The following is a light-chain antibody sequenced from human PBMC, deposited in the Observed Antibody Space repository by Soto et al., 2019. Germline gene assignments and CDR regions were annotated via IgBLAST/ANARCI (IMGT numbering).Light chain of an antibody. V-gene: IGLV2-14*01. CDR3: ISYIDRRALVV. Sequence: QSVLTQPASVAGSPGQSITISCTGTSIDVGGYNYVSWYQHHPGKAPKLMIYGVTNRPSGVSIRFSGSKSGNTAARTISGVRPWEEADYYCISYIDRRALVVLGGGTKLTVL. CDR2: GVT. J-gene: IGLJ2*01. CDR1: SIDVGGYNY.